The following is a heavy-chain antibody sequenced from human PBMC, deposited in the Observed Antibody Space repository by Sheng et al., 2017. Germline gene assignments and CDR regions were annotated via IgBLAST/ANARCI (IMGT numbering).Heavy chain of an antibody. CDR1: GYSISSGYY. CDR2: IYHSGST. D-gene: IGHD3-10*01. J-gene: IGHJ6*02. CDR3: ARENMVRGVIPYYYYGMDV. V-gene: IGHV4-38-2*02. Sequence: QVQLQESGPGLVKPSETLSLTCTVSGYSISSGYYWGWIRQPPGKGLEWIGSIYHSGSTYYSPSLKSRVTISVDTSKNQFSLKLSSVTAADTAVYYCARENMVRGVIPYYYYGMDVWGQGTTVTVSS.